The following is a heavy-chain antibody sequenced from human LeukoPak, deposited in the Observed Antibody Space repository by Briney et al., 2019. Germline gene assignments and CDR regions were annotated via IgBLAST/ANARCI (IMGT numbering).Heavy chain of an antibody. CDR1: GGTFSSYA. CDR2: IIPIFGTA. Sequence: SVKVSCKASGGTFSSYAISWVRQAPGQGLEWMGGIIPIFGTANYAQKFQGRVTITADESTSTAYMELSSLRSEDTAVYYCARDQEYYYDSSGLNWFDPWGQGTLVTVSS. J-gene: IGHJ5*02. CDR3: ARDQEYYYDSSGLNWFDP. V-gene: IGHV1-69*01. D-gene: IGHD3-22*01.